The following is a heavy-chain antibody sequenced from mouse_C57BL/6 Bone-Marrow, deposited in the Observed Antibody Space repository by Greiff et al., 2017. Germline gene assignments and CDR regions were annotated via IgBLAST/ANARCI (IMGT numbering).Heavy chain of an antibody. V-gene: IGHV1-5*01. CDR1: GYTFTSYW. CDR2: IYPGNSDT. D-gene: IGHD4-1*01. CDR3: TRPGTDYAMDY. J-gene: IGHJ4*01. Sequence: EVQLQESGTVLARPGASVKMSCKTSGYTFTSYWMDWVKQRPGQGLEWIGAIYPGNSDTSYNQKFKGKAKLTADKSASTAYMELSSLTNEDSAVYYCTRPGTDYAMDYWGQGTSVTVSS.